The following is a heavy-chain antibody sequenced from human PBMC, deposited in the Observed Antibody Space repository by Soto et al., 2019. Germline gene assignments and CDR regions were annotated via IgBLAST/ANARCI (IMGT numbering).Heavy chain of an antibody. CDR3: ARELSSVGASDY. CDR2: TRNKANSYTT. CDR1: GFTFSDHY. V-gene: IGHV3-72*01. J-gene: IGHJ4*02. Sequence: PGGSLRLSCAASGFTFSDHYMDWVRQAPGKGLEWVGRTRNKANSYTTEYAASVKGRFTISRDDSKNSLYLQMNSLKTEDTAVYYCARELSSVGASDYWGQGTLVTVSS. D-gene: IGHD1-26*01.